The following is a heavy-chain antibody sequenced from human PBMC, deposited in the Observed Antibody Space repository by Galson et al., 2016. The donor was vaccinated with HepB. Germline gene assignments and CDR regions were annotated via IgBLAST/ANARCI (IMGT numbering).Heavy chain of an antibody. CDR2: INQDGSEK. D-gene: IGHD1-1*01. J-gene: IGHJ4*02. CDR1: GFTFSSYW. CDR3: ANERGSSRSPGY. Sequence: SLRLSCAASGFTFSSYWMSWVRQAPGKGLEWVANINQDGSEKNYVDSVKGRFTISRDNAKNSLYVQMNSLKTEDTAVYYCANERGSSRSPGYWGQGTLVSVSS. V-gene: IGHV3-7*01.